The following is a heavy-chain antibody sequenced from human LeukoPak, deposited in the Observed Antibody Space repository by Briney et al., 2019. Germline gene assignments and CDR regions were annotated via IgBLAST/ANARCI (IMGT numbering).Heavy chain of an antibody. Sequence: GGSLRLSCAASGFTFSSYSMNWVRQAPGKGLEWVSSISSSSSYIYYADSVKGRFTISRDNAKNSLCLQMNSLRAEDTAVYYCARDRGGYDILTGYYYYYYGMDVWGKGTTVTVSS. V-gene: IGHV3-21*01. CDR2: ISSSSSYI. D-gene: IGHD3-9*01. CDR3: ARDRGGYDILTGYYYYYYGMDV. J-gene: IGHJ6*04. CDR1: GFTFSSYS.